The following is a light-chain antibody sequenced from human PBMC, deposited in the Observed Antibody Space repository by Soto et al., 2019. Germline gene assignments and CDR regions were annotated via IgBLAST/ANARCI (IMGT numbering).Light chain of an antibody. Sequence: DIVLTQSPDYLSVSLGERATIDCKSSRSLLYSSNHKNYLAWYQHKQGQPPRLLINWASARESGVPDRFSGAESGTDFTLTISNLQAEDVAVYFCQQSYGTPLTFGGGTKVEIK. CDR1: RSLLYSSNHKNY. V-gene: IGKV4-1*01. J-gene: IGKJ4*01. CDR3: QQSYGTPLT. CDR2: WAS.